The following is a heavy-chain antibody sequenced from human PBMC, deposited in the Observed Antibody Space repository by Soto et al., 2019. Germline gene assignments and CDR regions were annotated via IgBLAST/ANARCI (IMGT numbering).Heavy chain of an antibody. CDR3: AREGIAAPNYYYYGTDV. Sequence: SETLSLTCTVSGGSISSYYWSWIRQPPGKGLEWIGYIYYSGSTNYNPSLKSRVTISVDTSKNQFSLKLSSVTAADTAVYYCAREGIAAPNYYYYGTDVWGQGTTVTVSS. CDR2: IYYSGST. CDR1: GGSISSYY. V-gene: IGHV4-59*01. J-gene: IGHJ6*02. D-gene: IGHD6-13*01.